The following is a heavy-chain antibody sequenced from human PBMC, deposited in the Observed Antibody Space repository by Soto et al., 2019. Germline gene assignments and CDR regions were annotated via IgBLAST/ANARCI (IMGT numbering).Heavy chain of an antibody. CDR2: ISSSSSYI. CDR3: ARLTPPGAGWFDP. CDR1: GFTFSSYS. J-gene: IGHJ5*02. V-gene: IGHV3-21*01. Sequence: GGSLRLSCAASGFTFSSYSMNWVRQAPGKGLEWVSSISSSSSYIYYADSVRGRFTISRDNAKNSLYLQMNSLRAEDTAVYYCARLTPPGAGWFDPWGQGTLVTVSS.